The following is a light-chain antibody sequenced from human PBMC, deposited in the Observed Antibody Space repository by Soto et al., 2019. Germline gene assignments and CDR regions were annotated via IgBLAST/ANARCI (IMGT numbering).Light chain of an antibody. CDR2: DVS. Sequence: QSALTQPASVSGSPGQSITMSCTGTASDIGAHNYVSWYQQHPGKAPRLLIYDVSKRPSGVSIRFSGSKSGSTASLTIPGVQAEDEADYYCKSYRDSNYVFGTGTKLTVL. J-gene: IGLJ1*01. CDR1: ASDIGAHNY. V-gene: IGLV2-14*03. CDR3: KSYRDSNYV.